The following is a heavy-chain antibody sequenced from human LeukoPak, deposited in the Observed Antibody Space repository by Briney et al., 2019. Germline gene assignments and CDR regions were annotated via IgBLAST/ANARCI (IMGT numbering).Heavy chain of an antibody. J-gene: IGHJ4*02. CDR1: GGSISSYY. CDR2: IYYSGST. D-gene: IGHD3-22*01. Sequence: SETLSLTCTVSGGSISSYYWSWIRQPPGKGLEWIGYIYYSGSTNYNPSLKSRVTISVDTSKNQFSLKLSSVTAADTAVYYCARVAYYYDSSGYYYLDYWGQGTLVTVSS. V-gene: IGHV4-59*01. CDR3: ARVAYYYDSSGYYYLDY.